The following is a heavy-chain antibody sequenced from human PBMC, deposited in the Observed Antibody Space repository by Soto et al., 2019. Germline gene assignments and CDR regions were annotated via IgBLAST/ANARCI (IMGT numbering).Heavy chain of an antibody. CDR3: AREYCISTSCYENWFDP. Sequence: SETLSLTCTVSGGSISSGDYYWSWIRQPPGKGLEWIGYIYYSGSTYYNPSLKSRVTISVDTSKNQFSLKLSSVTAADTAVYYCAREYCISTSCYENWFDPWGQGTLVTSPQ. CDR1: GGSISSGDYY. D-gene: IGHD2-2*01. CDR2: IYYSGST. V-gene: IGHV4-30-4*01. J-gene: IGHJ5*02.